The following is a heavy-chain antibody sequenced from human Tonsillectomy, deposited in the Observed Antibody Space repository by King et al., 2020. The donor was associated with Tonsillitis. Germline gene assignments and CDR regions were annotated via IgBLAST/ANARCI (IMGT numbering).Heavy chain of an antibody. J-gene: IGHJ4*02. CDR1: GYTFTGYY. V-gene: IGHV1-2*02. D-gene: IGHD1-20*01. CDR3: ARDIFVTAHHPPFDF. Sequence: VQLVQSGAEVKKPGASVKVSCKASGYTFTGYYVHWVRQAPGQGLEWMGWINPNNGDTNYAQIFQGRVSMTRDTSIGTAYMELSSLRSDDTAVYYCARDIFVTAHHPPFDFWGQGTLVTVSS. CDR2: INPNNGDT.